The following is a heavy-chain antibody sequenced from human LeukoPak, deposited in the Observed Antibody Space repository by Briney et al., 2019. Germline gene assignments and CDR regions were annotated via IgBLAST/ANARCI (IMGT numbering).Heavy chain of an antibody. CDR1: GYTFSGYY. V-gene: IGHV1-2*02. D-gene: IGHD3-10*01. CDR3: ARSGPGAPYDY. CDR2: INPNSVGT. J-gene: IGHJ4*02. Sequence: ASVKVSCKASGYTFSGYYINWVRQAPGQGLEWMGWINPNSVGTNYAQTFQGRVTMTRDTSISTAYMELSRLGSDDTAVYYCARSGPGAPYDYWGQGSLVTVSS.